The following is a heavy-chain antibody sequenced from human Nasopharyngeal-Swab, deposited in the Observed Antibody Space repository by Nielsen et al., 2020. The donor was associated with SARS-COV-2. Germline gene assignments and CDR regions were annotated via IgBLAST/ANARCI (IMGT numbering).Heavy chain of an antibody. D-gene: IGHD2-2*01. V-gene: IGHV4-31*03. J-gene: IGHJ6*02. CDR3: AREVVPAAIPYYYYGMDV. CDR1: GGSISSGGYY. CDR2: IYYSGST. Sequence: SETLSLTCTVSGGSISSGGYYWSWIRQHPGKGLEWIGYIYYSGSTYYNPSLKSRVTISVDTSKNQFSLKLSSATAADTAVYYCAREVVPAAIPYYYYGMDVWGQGTTVTVSS.